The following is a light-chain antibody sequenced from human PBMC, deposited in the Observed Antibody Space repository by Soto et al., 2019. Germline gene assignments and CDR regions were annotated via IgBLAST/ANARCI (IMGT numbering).Light chain of an antibody. CDR3: SSYTSGSTLV. CDR1: SSDVGGYNY. Sequence: QSALTQPASVSGSPGQSITISCTGTSSDVGGYNYVSWYQQHPGKAPKLMIYDVSNRPSGVSSRFSGSKSGNTASLTISGLQAEDEGDYYCSSYTSGSTLVFGGGTKLTVL. V-gene: IGLV2-14*01. CDR2: DVS. J-gene: IGLJ2*01.